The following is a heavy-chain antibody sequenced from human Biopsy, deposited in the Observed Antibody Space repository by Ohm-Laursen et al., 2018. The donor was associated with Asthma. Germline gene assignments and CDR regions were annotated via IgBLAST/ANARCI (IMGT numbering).Heavy chain of an antibody. CDR2: ITFDGSTQ. V-gene: IGHV3-30-3*01. CDR1: GRHFGSYN. Sequence: SLRLSCTASGRHFGSYNMHWARQAPGKGLEWVAVITFDGSTQHYGDSVKGRFTISRDNSKNMLSLQMNSLRAEDTAVYYCLRDTLGYYFDIWGQGTQVTVSS. J-gene: IGHJ4*02. D-gene: IGHD6-13*01. CDR3: LRDTLGYYFDI.